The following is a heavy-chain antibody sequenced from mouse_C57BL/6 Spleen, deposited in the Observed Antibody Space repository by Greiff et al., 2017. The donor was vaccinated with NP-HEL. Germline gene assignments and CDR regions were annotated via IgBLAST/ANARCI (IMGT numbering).Heavy chain of an antibody. CDR2: IWSGGST. Sequence: QVQLKESGPGLVAPSQSLSITCTVSGFSLTSYGVHWVRQSPGKGLEWLGVIWSGGSTDYNAAFISRLSISKDNSKSQVFFKMNSLQADDTAIYYCARIYYGKPFLDYWGQGTTLTVSS. D-gene: IGHD2-1*01. J-gene: IGHJ2*01. CDR3: ARIYYGKPFLDY. CDR1: GFSLTSYG. V-gene: IGHV2-2*01.